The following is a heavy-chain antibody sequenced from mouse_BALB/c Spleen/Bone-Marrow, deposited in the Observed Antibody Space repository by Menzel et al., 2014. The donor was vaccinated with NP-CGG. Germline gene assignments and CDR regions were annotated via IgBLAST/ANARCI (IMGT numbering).Heavy chain of an antibody. CDR1: GYTLTSYW. CDR3: ARDWDEAYYFDC. CDR2: INPSNGRT. D-gene: IGHD4-1*01. Sequence: QVQLQQSGAELVKPGASVKLSCKASGYTLTSYWMHWVKQRPGQGLEWIGEINPSNGRTNYNEKFKSKATLTVDKSSSTAYMQLSSLTSEDSAVYYCARDWDEAYYFDCWGQGTTLTVSS. J-gene: IGHJ2*01. V-gene: IGHV1S81*02.